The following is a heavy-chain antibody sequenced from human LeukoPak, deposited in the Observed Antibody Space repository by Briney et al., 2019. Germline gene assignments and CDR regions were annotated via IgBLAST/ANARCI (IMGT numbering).Heavy chain of an antibody. CDR3: ARPRGLGSGWPIDY. V-gene: IGHV1-3*01. CDR1: GYSFTSYA. Sequence: ASVKVSCEASGYSFTSYAIHWVRQAPGQRLEWMGWINAANGNTKYSQKFQGRVTITRDTSASTAYMELSSLRSEDTAVYYCARPRGLGSGWPIDYWGQGTLVTVSS. D-gene: IGHD6-19*01. CDR2: INAANGNT. J-gene: IGHJ4*02.